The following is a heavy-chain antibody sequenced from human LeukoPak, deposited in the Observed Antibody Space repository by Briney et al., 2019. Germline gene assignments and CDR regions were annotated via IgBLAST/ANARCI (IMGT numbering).Heavy chain of an antibody. D-gene: IGHD3-22*01. J-gene: IGHJ4*02. CDR2: INPGDSDT. Sequence: GESLKISCKGSGYSFTTSWIGWVRQMPGKGLEWMGIINPGDSDTRYSPSFQGHVTISAAKSISTAYLQWSSLKASDTAMYYCAFGDTSGYYIYWGQGTLVTVSS. CDR3: AFGDTSGYYIY. CDR1: GYSFTTSW. V-gene: IGHV5-51*01.